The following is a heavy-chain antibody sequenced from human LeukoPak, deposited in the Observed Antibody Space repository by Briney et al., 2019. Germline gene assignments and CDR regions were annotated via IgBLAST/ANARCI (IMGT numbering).Heavy chain of an antibody. D-gene: IGHD2-15*01. CDR1: GFSFSNYV. J-gene: IGHJ3*02. Sequence: PGGSLRLSCAAPGFSFSNYVMHWVRQAPGKGLEYVSAIMPNGETRGYANSMKGRFTISRDNSKNTLYPQMGSLRAEDMAIYYCARDRDGGFAFDIWGQGTLVTVSS. CDR2: IMPNGETR. V-gene: IGHV3-64*01. CDR3: ARDRDGGFAFDI.